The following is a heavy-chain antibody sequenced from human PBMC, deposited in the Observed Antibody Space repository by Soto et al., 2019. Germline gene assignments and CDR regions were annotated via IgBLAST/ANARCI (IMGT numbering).Heavy chain of an antibody. V-gene: IGHV3-30*03. D-gene: IGHD6-13*01. CDR2: ISYDGSDK. J-gene: IGHJ4*02. CDR1: GFTFSSYG. Sequence: QVPLVESGGGVVQPGRSLRLSCAASGFTFSSYGMHWVRQAPGKGLEWVALISYDGSDKYYADSVKGRFTISRDNYKNTLYLQMNSLRVEDTAVYYCGAGQYFSDYWGQGTLVTVSS. CDR3: GAGQYFSDY.